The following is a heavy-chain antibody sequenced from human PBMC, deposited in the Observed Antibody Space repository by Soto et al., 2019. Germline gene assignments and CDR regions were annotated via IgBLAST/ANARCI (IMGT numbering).Heavy chain of an antibody. Sequence: SVKVSCKASGDNFKRNAFTWVRQAPGQGLEWMGGTIPALGKTHYTEKFQGRVTITVDDATRTVYMEVRDLTSEDTAMYYCARGQFRPSAMDVGRERTTDTLSS. CDR1: GDNFKRNA. CDR2: TIPALGKT. D-gene: IGHD3-10*01. J-gene: IGHJ6*01. V-gene: IGHV1-69*10. CDR3: ARGQFRPSAMDV.